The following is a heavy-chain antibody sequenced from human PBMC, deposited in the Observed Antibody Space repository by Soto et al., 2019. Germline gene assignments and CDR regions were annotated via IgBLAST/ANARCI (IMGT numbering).Heavy chain of an antibody. CDR2: IDPSDSYT. V-gene: IGHV5-10-1*01. J-gene: IGHJ3*02. D-gene: IGHD4-17*01. CDR3: ARLTDTVTNAFDI. CDR1: GYSFTSYW. Sequence: PGESLKISCKGSGYSFTSYWISWVRQMPGKGLEWMGRIDPSDSYTNYSPSSQGHVTISADKSISTAYLQWSSLKASDTAMYYCARLTDTVTNAFDIWGQGTMVTVSS.